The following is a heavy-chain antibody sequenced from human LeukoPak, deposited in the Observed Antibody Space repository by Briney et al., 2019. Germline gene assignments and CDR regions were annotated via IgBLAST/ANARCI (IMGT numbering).Heavy chain of an antibody. J-gene: IGHJ4*02. CDR3: ARARGYSSGWYERLTLGY. CDR2: INHSGST. D-gene: IGHD6-19*01. CDR1: GGSFSGYY. Sequence: SETLSLTCAVYGGSFSGYYWSWIRQPPGKGLEWIGEINHSGSTNYNPSLKSRVTISVDTSKNQFSLKLSSVTAADTAVYYCARARGYSSGWYERLTLGYWGQGTLVTVSS. V-gene: IGHV4-34*01.